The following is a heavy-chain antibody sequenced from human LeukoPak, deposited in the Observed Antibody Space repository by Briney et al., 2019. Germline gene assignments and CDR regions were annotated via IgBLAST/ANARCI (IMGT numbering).Heavy chain of an antibody. CDR2: ISSSASTI. CDR3: AGVTFGGVIVTH. J-gene: IGHJ4*02. Sequence: GGSLRLSCAASGFTFSDYYINWIRQAPGKGLEWVSYISSSASTIYYADSVKGRFTISRDNAKNSLYQQMNGLRAEDTAVYYCAGVTFGGVIVTHWGQGTLVTVSS. D-gene: IGHD3-16*02. V-gene: IGHV3-11*04. CDR1: GFTFSDYY.